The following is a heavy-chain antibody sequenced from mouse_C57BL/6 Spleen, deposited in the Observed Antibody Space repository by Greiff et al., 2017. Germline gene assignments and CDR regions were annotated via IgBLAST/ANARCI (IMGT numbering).Heavy chain of an antibody. J-gene: IGHJ2*01. D-gene: IGHD4-1*01. CDR2: IRNKANNHAT. CDR3: TRPSGRGYFDY. Sequence: EVKVVESGGGLVQPGGSMKLSCAASGFTFSDAWMDWVRQSPEKGLEWVAEIRNKANNHATYYAESVKGRFTISRDDSKSSVYLQMNSLRAEDTGIYYCTRPSGRGYFDYWGQGTTLTVSS. V-gene: IGHV6-6*01. CDR1: GFTFSDAW.